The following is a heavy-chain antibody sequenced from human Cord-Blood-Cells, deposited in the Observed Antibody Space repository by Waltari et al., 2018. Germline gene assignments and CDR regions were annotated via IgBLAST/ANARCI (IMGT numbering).Heavy chain of an antibody. V-gene: IGHV1-69*06. CDR1: GGTFSSYA. Sequence: QVQLVQSGAEVKKPGSSVKVSCKASGGTFSSYAISWVRQAPGQGLEWMGGIIPIFVTANYAQKFQGRVTITADKSTSTAYMELSSLRSEDTAVYYCARDGCSSTSCYGASRYWGQGTLVTVSS. D-gene: IGHD2-2*01. CDR2: IIPIFVTA. J-gene: IGHJ4*02. CDR3: ARDGCSSTSCYGASRY.